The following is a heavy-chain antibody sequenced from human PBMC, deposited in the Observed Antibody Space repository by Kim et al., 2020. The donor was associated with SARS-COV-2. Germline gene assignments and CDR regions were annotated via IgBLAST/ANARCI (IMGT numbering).Heavy chain of an antibody. V-gene: IGHV4-59*01. J-gene: IGHJ3*02. D-gene: IGHD2-2*02. CDR3: ARGYCSHTTCYISPFDI. Sequence: SETLSLTCAVSGGSINYYYWSWIRQSPGKRLEWLGYVYSSGSTNYDPSLKSRLTLSVDASRNQFSLKLSSVTAADTAVYYCARGYCSHTTCYISPFDIWG. CDR2: VYSSGST. CDR1: GGSINYYY.